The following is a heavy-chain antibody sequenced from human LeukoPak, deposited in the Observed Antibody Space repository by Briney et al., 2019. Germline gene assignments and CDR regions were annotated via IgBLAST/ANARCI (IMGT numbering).Heavy chain of an antibody. CDR2: IYYSGST. V-gene: IGHV4-39*07. Sequence: PSETLSLTCTVSGGSISSYTYYWGWIRQPPGKGLEWIGSIYYSGSTNYNPSLKSRVTISVDTSKNQFSLKLSSVTAADTAVYYCARDTYYYDSSGIRPHNWFDPWGQGTLVTVSS. CDR3: ARDTYYYDSSGIRPHNWFDP. CDR1: GGSISSYTYY. J-gene: IGHJ5*02. D-gene: IGHD3-22*01.